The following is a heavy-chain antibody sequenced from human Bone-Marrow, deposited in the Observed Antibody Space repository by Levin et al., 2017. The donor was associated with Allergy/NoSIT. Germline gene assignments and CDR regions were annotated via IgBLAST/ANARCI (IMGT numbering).Heavy chain of an antibody. Sequence: ASVKVSCRASGGTFSSYAFSWVRQAPGQGLEWMGGIIPMFGTADYAQNFQGRVTITADESTTTAYMELSSLRSDDTALFYCARGGGSSAYYLPDYWGQGTLVTVSS. CDR3: ARGGGSSAYYLPDY. V-gene: IGHV1-69*13. D-gene: IGHD2-2*01. CDR1: GGTFSSYA. CDR2: IIPMFGTA. J-gene: IGHJ4*02.